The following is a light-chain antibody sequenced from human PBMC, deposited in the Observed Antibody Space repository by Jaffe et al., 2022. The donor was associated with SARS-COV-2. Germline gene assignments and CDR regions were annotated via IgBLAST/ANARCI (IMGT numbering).Light chain of an antibody. CDR1: SSNIESNF. Sequence: QSVLTQPPSASGTPGQRVTISCSGSSSNIESNFVYWYQQLPGTAPKLLIYRDYQRPSGVPDRFSGSKSGTSASLAISGLRSEDEADYYCAAWDDSLSAYVFGTGTKVTVL. CDR2: RDY. CDR3: AAWDDSLSAYV. V-gene: IGLV1-47*01. J-gene: IGLJ1*01.